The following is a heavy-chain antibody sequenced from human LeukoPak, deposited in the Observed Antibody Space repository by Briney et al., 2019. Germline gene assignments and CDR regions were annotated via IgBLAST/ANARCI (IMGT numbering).Heavy chain of an antibody. CDR3: ARGGGLQLWFYFDY. CDR2: IIPTFGTA. J-gene: IGHJ4*02. V-gene: IGHV1-69*13. CDR1: GGTFSSYA. Sequence: GASVKVSCKASGGTFSSYAISWVRQAPGQGLEWMGGIIPTFGTANYAQKFQGRVTITADESTSTAYMELSSLRSEDTAVYYCARGGGLQLWFYFDYWGQGTLVTVSS. D-gene: IGHD5-18*01.